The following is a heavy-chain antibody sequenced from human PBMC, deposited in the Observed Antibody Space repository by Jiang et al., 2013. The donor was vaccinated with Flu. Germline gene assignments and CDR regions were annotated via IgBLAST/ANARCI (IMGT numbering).Heavy chain of an antibody. D-gene: IGHD3-9*01. Sequence: SVKVSCKASGYTXTSYDINWVRQATGQGLEWMGWMNPNSGNTGYAQKFQGRVTMTRNTSISTAYMELSSLRSEDTAVYYCARGLRGVRYFDWLSHYAFDIWGQGTMVTVSS. CDR1: GYTXTSYD. CDR2: MNPNSGNT. CDR3: ARGLRGVRYFDWLSHYAFDI. V-gene: IGHV1-8*01. J-gene: IGHJ3*02.